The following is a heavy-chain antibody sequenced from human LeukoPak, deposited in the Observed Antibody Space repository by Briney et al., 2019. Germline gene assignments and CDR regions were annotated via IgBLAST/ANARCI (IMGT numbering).Heavy chain of an antibody. CDR1: GFTFSSYG. CDR2: ISYDGSNK. Sequence: PGGSLRLSCAVSGFTFSSYGMYWVRQAPGKGLVWVAVISYDGSNKYYADSVKGRFTISRDNSKNTLYLQMNSLRAEDTAVYYCARLSWGPYYYYYYMDVWGKGTTVTVSS. J-gene: IGHJ6*03. D-gene: IGHD7-27*01. V-gene: IGHV3-30*19. CDR3: ARLSWGPYYYYYYMDV.